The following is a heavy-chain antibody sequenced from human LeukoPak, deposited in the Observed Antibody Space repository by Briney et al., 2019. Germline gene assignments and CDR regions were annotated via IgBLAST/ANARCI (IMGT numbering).Heavy chain of an antibody. CDR1: GGSISSSSYY. CDR3: ARLCPLPPVTPEVYYFDY. CDR2: IYYSGST. Sequence: SETLSLTCTVSGGSISSSSYYWGWIRQPPGKGLEWIGRIYYSGSTYYNPSLKSRVTISVDTSKNQFSLKLSSVTAADTAVYYCARLCPLPPVTPEVYYFDYWGQGTLVTVSS. D-gene: IGHD4-17*01. J-gene: IGHJ4*02. V-gene: IGHV4-39*01.